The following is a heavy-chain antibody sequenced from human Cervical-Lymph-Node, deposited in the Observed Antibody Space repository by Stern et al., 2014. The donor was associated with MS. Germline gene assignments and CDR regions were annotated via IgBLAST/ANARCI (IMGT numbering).Heavy chain of an antibody. J-gene: IGHJ4*02. CDR3: ARGAGIQLWSTRFAMGN. Sequence: QVQLVQSGPEVKKPGASVKVSCKASGYIFTNYVISWVRQAPGQGLEWMGWIRAYNGNTDYAQKFQGRITMTTDESTNTAYLDLRSLRFDDTAVYYCARGAGIQLWSTRFAMGNWGQGTSVTVSS. CDR2: IRAYNGNT. V-gene: IGHV1-18*01. D-gene: IGHD5-18*01. CDR1: GYIFTNYV.